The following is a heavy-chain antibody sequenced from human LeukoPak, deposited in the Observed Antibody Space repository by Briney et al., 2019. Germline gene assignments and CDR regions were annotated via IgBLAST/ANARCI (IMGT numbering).Heavy chain of an antibody. Sequence: VASVKVSCKASGYTFTDYYMHWVRQAPGQGLEWMGWINPNSGGTNYAQKFQGRVTMTRDTSISTAYMELSRLRSDDTAVYYCARDVTGDQSWFFDLWGRGTLVTVSS. V-gene: IGHV1-2*02. CDR1: GYTFTDYY. CDR3: ARDVTGDQSWFFDL. CDR2: INPNSGGT. J-gene: IGHJ2*01. D-gene: IGHD7-27*01.